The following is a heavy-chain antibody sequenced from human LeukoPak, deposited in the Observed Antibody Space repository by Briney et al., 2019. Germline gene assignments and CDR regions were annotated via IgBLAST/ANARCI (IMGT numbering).Heavy chain of an antibody. Sequence: PPETLSLTCSVSGYSIRSGYHWAWIRQPPGKGLEWIGSIYYSGSTYYNSSLKSRVTISVDTSKNQFSLKLTSVTAADTAVYFCARKGYYGSGNDFRFDPWGQGTLVTVSS. J-gene: IGHJ5*02. CDR2: IYYSGST. V-gene: IGHV4-38-2*02. CDR3: ARKGYYGSGNDFRFDP. CDR1: GYSIRSGYH. D-gene: IGHD3-10*01.